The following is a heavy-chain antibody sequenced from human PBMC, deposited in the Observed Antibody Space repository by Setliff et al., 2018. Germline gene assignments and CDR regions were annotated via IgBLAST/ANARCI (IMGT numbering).Heavy chain of an antibody. CDR2: ISAYKDKT. J-gene: IGHJ4*02. CDR1: GYTFNTYG. Sequence: GASVKVSCKSYGYTFNTYGISWVRQAPGQGPEWTGWISAYKDKTRSIEKFQDRLTLTMDTSTNTVFMELRNLRADDTATYYCARDGGKYCATTSCFHFDYWGQGTQVTVSS. D-gene: IGHD2-2*01. V-gene: IGHV1-18*01. CDR3: ARDGGKYCATTSCFHFDY.